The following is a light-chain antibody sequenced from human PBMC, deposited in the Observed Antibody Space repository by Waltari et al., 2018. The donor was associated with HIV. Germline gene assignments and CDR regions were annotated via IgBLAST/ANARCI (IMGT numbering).Light chain of an antibody. CDR3: QQRSNWPPEFP. Sequence: ETVLTQSPATLSLSPGERATISCRASQSVSNYLVWYQQKPGQAPRLLIYDASYRATGSLARLRGSGSGTDFTLTISSLEPEDFAVYDCQQRSNWPPEFPFGPGTKVDIK. CDR2: DAS. V-gene: IGKV3-11*01. CDR1: QSVSNY. J-gene: IGKJ3*01.